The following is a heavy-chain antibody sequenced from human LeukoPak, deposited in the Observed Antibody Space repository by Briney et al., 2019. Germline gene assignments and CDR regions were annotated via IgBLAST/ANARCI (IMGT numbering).Heavy chain of an antibody. D-gene: IGHD6-19*01. CDR3: ARGAGWPN. CDR2: INQNGGDK. J-gene: IGHJ4*02. CDR1: GFTFSNYA. V-gene: IGHV3-7*01. Sequence: PGRSLRLSCAASGFTFSNYAMHWVRQAPGKGLEWVANINQNGGDKYYVESVKGRFTISRDNAKNSLYLQMNGLRDEDTAVYYCARGAGWPNWGQGTLVTVSS.